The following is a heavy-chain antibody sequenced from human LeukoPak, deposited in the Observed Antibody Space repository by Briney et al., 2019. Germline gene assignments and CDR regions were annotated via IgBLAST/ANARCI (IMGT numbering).Heavy chain of an antibody. J-gene: IGHJ4*02. CDR1: GYTFTSYA. CDR3: ARRDSSGWYVFDY. V-gene: IGHV1-3*01. CDR2: INAGNGNT. Sequence: ASVKVSCKASGYTFTSYAMHSVRQAPGQTLEWLGWINAGNGNTKYSQKFQGRVTITRDTSASTAYMELSSLRSEDTAVYYCARRDSSGWYVFDYWGQGTLVTVSS. D-gene: IGHD6-19*01.